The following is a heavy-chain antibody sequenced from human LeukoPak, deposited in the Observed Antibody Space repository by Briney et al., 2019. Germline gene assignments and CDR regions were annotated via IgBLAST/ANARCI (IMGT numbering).Heavy chain of an antibody. J-gene: IGHJ5*02. V-gene: IGHV3-23*01. Sequence: GGSLRLFCAASGFTFSSYGMSWVRQAPGKGLEWVSAISGSGGSTYYADSVKGRFTISRDNSKNTLFLQMNSLRAEDTAVYFCAKCRRYTRGWCNWLDPWGQGTQVTVSS. CDR3: AKCRRYTRGWCNWLDP. D-gene: IGHD5/OR15-5a*01. CDR2: ISGSGGST. CDR1: GFTFSSYG.